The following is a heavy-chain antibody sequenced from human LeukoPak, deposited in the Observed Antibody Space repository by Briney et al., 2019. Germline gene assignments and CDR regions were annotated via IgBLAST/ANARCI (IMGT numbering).Heavy chain of an antibody. D-gene: IGHD5-18*01. J-gene: IGHJ4*02. Sequence: AASVKVSCKVSGYTLTELSMHWVRQAPGKGLEWMGGFDPEDGETIYAQKFQGRVTMTEDTSTDTAYMELSSLRSEDTAVYYCARAHSVDTAEDYWGQGTLVTVSS. CDR3: ARAHSVDTAEDY. V-gene: IGHV1-24*01. CDR1: GYTLTELS. CDR2: FDPEDGET.